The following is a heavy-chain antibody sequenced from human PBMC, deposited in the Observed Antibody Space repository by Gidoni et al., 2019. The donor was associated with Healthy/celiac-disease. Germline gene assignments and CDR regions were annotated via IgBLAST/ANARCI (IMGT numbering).Heavy chain of an antibody. CDR1: GFPFSSDS. J-gene: IGHJ3*02. Sequence: EVQLVESGGGLVKPGGSLRLSCAASGFPFSSDSMNWVRQAPGKGLGWVSSISSSSSYIYYADSVKGRFTISRDNAKNSLYLQMNSLRAEDTAVYYCARDRRIVGATSISFAFDIWGQGTMVTVSS. D-gene: IGHD1-26*01. V-gene: IGHV3-21*01. CDR3: ARDRRIVGATSISFAFDI. CDR2: ISSSSSYI.